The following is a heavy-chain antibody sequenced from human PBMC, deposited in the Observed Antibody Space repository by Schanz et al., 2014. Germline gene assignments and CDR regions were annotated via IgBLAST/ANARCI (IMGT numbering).Heavy chain of an antibody. Sequence: EVLLLESGGRVERPGGSLRLSCAASGFIFDDYGMSWVRQVPGKGLEWVSGINWNGGDTSYADSVKGRFTISRDNAKNLLYLQMNGLRAEDTAVYFCARDLSSLIQGDVWGKGTTVTVSS. D-gene: IGHD2-2*01. J-gene: IGHJ6*04. CDR3: ARDLSSLIQGDV. V-gene: IGHV3-20*04. CDR2: INWNGGDT. CDR1: GFIFDDYG.